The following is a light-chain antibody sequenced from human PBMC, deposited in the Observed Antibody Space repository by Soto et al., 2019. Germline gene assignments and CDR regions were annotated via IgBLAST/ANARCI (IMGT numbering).Light chain of an antibody. J-gene: IGLJ2*01. CDR2: DVS. CDR1: SSDVGGYNY. V-gene: IGLV2-11*01. Sequence: QSALTQPRSVSGSPGQSVTISCTGTSSDVGGYNYVSWYQQYPGKAPKLMIYDVSKRPSGVPDRFSGSKSGNTASLTISGLQAEDEADYYCCSYAGNYIVVFGGGTKVTVL. CDR3: CSYAGNYIVV.